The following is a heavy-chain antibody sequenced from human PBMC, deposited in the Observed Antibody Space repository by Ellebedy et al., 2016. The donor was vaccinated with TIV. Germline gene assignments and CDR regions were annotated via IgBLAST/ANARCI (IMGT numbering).Heavy chain of an antibody. D-gene: IGHD5-12*01. CDR3: ARGRVATLRLDS. CDR2: IYHSGST. V-gene: IGHV4-4*02. CDR1: GDSISSSNW. Sequence: GSLRLSXAVSGDSISSSNWWSWVRQPPGKGLEWIGEIYHSGSTNYNQSLKSRVTISIDKSKNQFSLKVSSVTAADTAVYYCARGRVATLRLDSWGQGTLVTVSS. J-gene: IGHJ4*02.